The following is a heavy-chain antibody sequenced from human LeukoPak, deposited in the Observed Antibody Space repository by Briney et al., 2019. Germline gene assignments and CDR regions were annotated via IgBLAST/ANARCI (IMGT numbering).Heavy chain of an antibody. J-gene: IGHJ3*02. CDR2: IYYRVTS. CDR1: GDSINTYY. D-gene: IGHD5-18*01. Sequence: SETLSLTCTVSGDSINTYYWSWIRQPPGKGLEWIGYIYYRVTSDYNPSLKSRVTISVDTSKNQFSLKLSSVTAADTAVYYCARDLGYSYGQDAFDIWGQGTMVTVSS. CDR3: ARDLGYSYGQDAFDI. V-gene: IGHV4-59*12.